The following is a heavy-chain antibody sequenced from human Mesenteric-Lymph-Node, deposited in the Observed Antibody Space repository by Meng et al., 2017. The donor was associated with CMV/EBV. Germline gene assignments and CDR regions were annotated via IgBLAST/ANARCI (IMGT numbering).Heavy chain of an antibody. CDR3: AKDAHYYESSGYDFDY. J-gene: IGHJ4*02. CDR2: ISRSAGST. Sequence: GGSLRLSCAASGFTFSSYAMSWVRQAPGKGLEWVSAISRSAGSTYYADSMKGRFSISRDNSKNTLYLQMNSLRAEDTAVYYCAKDAHYYESSGYDFDYWGQGTLVTVSS. CDR1: GFTFSSYA. V-gene: IGHV3-23*01. D-gene: IGHD3-22*01.